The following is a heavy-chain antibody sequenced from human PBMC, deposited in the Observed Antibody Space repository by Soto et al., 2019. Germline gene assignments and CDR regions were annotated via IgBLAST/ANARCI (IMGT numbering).Heavy chain of an antibody. CDR1: GGSISRYY. CDR3: ARGSAAGVDYGMDV. J-gene: IGHJ6*02. V-gene: IGHV4-4*07. Sequence: QVQLRESGPGLVKPSETLSLTCTVSGGSISRYYWSWIRQPAGKGLGWIGRIYWSGGTNYNPSLKSRVTMSVDSSKRQFSLKINSITAADTAVYYCARGSAAGVDYGMDVWGQGTTVTVSS. CDR2: IYWSGGT. D-gene: IGHD6-13*01.